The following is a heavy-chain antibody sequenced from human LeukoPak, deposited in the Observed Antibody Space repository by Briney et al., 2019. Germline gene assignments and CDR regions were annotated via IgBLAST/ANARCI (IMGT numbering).Heavy chain of an antibody. V-gene: IGHV4-39*02. CDR3: ARETVTTFKNWFDP. D-gene: IGHD4-17*01. J-gene: IGHJ5*02. Sequence: SETLSLTCTVSGGSISSSSYYWGWIRQPPGKGLEWIGSIYYSGSTYYNPSLKSRVTISVDTSKNQFSLKLSSVTAADTAVYHCARETVTTFKNWFDPWGQGTLVTVSS. CDR1: GGSISSSSYY. CDR2: IYYSGST.